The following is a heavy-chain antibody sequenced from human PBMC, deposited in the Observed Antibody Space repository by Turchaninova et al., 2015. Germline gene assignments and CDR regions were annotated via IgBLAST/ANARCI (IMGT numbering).Heavy chain of an antibody. CDR3: ARDSDLWSRNAPDAFDF. D-gene: IGHD3-3*01. CDR2: FYHSGSI. V-gene: IGHV4-38-2*02. J-gene: IGHJ3*01. Sequence: SGYSISSGHYWGWIRQPPGLGLEWIANFYHSGSIWYHPSLKSRVTISVDTSNNQFSLKLTSVTAADTAVYYCARDSDLWSRNAPDAFDFWGRGTMVTVSS. CDR1: GYSISSGHY.